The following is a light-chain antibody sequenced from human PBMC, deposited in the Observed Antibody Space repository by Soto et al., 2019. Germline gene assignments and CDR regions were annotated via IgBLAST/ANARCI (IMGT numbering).Light chain of an antibody. CDR1: SGHSSYA. J-gene: IGLJ2*01. V-gene: IGLV4-69*01. CDR3: QTWGTGIHVV. CDR2: LDSDGSH. Sequence: QLVLTQSPSASASLGASVKLTCTLSSGHSSYAIAWHQQQPEKGPRYLMKLDSDGSHTKGDAIPDRFSGSSSGAERYLTISSLQSEEEADYYFQTWGTGIHVVFGGGTKRTVL.